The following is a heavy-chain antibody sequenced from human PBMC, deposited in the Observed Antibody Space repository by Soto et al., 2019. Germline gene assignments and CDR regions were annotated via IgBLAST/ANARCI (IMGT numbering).Heavy chain of an antibody. Sequence: GASVKVSCKASGYTFTSYGISWVRQAPGQGLEWMGWISAYNGNTNYAQKLQGRVTMTTDTSTSTAYMELSSLRSEDTAVYYCARDRAPHVVVPAAISSNYYGMDVWGQGTTVTVSS. J-gene: IGHJ6*02. CDR3: ARDRAPHVVVPAAISSNYYGMDV. CDR1: GYTFTSYG. D-gene: IGHD2-2*01. V-gene: IGHV1-18*01. CDR2: ISAYNGNT.